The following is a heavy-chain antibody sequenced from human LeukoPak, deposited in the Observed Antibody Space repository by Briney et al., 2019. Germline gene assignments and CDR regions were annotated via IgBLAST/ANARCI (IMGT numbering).Heavy chain of an antibody. Sequence: ASVKVSCKASGYTFTSYDINWVRQATGQGLEWMGWMNPNSGNTGYAQKFQGRVTMTRNTSISTAYMELSSLRSEDTAVYYCATDTTITTGMDVWGQGTTVTVSS. CDR1: GYTFTSYD. CDR2: MNPNSGNT. V-gene: IGHV1-8*01. D-gene: IGHD4-11*01. CDR3: ATDTTITTGMDV. J-gene: IGHJ6*02.